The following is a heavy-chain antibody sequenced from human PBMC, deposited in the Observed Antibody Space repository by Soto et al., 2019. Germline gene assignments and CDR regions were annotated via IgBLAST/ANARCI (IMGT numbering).Heavy chain of an antibody. CDR1: GFTFDDYA. CDR3: AASRAYDSSDYSGFHYGRDV. D-gene: IGHD3-22*01. V-gene: IGHV3-9*01. Sequence: EVQLVESGGGLVQPGRSLRLSCAASGFTFDDYAMHWVRQVPGKGLQWVSGLSWNGVTIGYAASVKGRFTISRDNAKKSLSRQVTGVRPDDTALYYCAASRAYDSSDYSGFHYGRDVWGLGTTVTVS. J-gene: IGHJ6*02. CDR2: LSWNGVTI.